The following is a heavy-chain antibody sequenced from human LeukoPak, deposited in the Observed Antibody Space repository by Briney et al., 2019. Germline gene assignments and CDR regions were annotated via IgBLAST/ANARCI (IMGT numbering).Heavy chain of an antibody. Sequence: GRSLRLSCAASGFTFSSYAMHWVRQAPGKGLEWVAVISYDGSNKYYADSVKGRFTISRDNSKNTLYLQMNSLRAEDTAVYYCARAPGYSLDYWGQGTLVTVSS. V-gene: IGHV3-30-3*01. CDR1: GFTFSSYA. D-gene: IGHD3-22*01. J-gene: IGHJ4*02. CDR3: ARAPGYSLDY. CDR2: ISYDGSNK.